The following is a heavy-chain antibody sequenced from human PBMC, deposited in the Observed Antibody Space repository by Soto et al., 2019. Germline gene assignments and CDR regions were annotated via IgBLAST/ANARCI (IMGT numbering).Heavy chain of an antibody. V-gene: IGHV3-64D*06. CDR2: ISSNGGST. J-gene: IGHJ4*02. CDR1: GFTFSSYA. CDR3: VKVGFTYYFDY. D-gene: IGHD3-16*01. Sequence: GGSLRLSCSASGFTFSSYAMYWVRQAPGKGLEYVSVISSNGGSTYYADSVKGRFTISRDNSKNTLYLQMSSLRAEDTAVYYCVKVGFTYYFDYWGRGNLVTVSS.